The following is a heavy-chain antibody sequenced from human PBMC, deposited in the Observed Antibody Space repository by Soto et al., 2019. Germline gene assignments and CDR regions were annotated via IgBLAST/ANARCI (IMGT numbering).Heavy chain of an antibody. Sequence: VESLKISCKASGYTFTTSCIGWVRQMPWQGLEWMGIIDPGDSDTRYSPSFQGRITISVDKSISPACLKWSSLEASDTAIDYCARHAGNSLKGDYFDYWGRGALVTVYS. CDR2: IDPGDSDT. CDR1: GYTFTTSC. CDR3: ARHAGNSLKGDYFDY. V-gene: IGHV5-51*01. D-gene: IGHD3-16*01. J-gene: IGHJ4*02.